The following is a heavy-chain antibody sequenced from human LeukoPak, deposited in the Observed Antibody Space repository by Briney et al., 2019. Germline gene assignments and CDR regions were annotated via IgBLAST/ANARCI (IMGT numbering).Heavy chain of an antibody. CDR3: ARDYGSGSDY. J-gene: IGHJ4*02. CDR2: IYYSGST. V-gene: IGHV4-59*08. D-gene: IGHD3-10*01. Sequence: SETLSLTCTVSGGSISSYYWSWIRQPPGKGLEWIGYIYYSGSTNYNPSLKRRVTISVDTSKNQFSLKLSSVTAADTAVYYCARDYGSGSDYWGQGTLVTVSS. CDR1: GGSISSYY.